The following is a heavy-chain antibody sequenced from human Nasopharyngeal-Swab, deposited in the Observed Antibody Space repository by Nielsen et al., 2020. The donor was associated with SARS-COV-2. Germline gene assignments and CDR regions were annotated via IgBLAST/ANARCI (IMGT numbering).Heavy chain of an antibody. J-gene: IGHJ4*02. Sequence: LSLTCAASGFGFSAFAMSWVRQAPGKGLEWVSAAGGNDGSTFYADSVRGRFTISRDNSKNTLYLQMNSLRAEDTALYYCAKKYGTRGWYRGLDYWGQGTQVTVSS. CDR1: GFGFSAFA. V-gene: IGHV3-23*01. CDR2: AGGNDGST. D-gene: IGHD6-19*01. CDR3: AKKYGTRGWYRGLDY.